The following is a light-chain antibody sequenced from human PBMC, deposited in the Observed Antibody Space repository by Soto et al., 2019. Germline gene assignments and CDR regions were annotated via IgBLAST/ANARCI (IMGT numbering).Light chain of an antibody. CDR2: AAS. J-gene: IGKJ3*01. CDR1: QDVSRW. CDR3: QQTNSFPIT. V-gene: IGKV1-12*01. Sequence: DIQMTQCPPSVSASVGHTVTITCRASQDVSRWLAWYQQKPGNAPKLLIYAASTLQTGVPSRFSGSRSGADFTLTISNLQPEDVATYYCQQTNSFPITFGPGTKVELK.